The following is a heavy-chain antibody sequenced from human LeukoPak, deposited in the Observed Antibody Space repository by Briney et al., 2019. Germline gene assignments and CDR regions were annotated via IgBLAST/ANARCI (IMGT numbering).Heavy chain of an antibody. J-gene: IGHJ4*02. CDR2: INPNGGST. D-gene: IGHD5-24*01. CDR3: ARGIGNGYRLFDY. Sequence: ASVKVSCKASGYTFTSYFMHWVRQAPGQGLEWMGTINPNGGSTRYAQKFQGRVTMTRDTSTSTVFIELSSLRSEDTAVYYCARGIGNGYRLFDYWGQGTLVTVSS. V-gene: IGHV1-46*01. CDR1: GYTFTSYF.